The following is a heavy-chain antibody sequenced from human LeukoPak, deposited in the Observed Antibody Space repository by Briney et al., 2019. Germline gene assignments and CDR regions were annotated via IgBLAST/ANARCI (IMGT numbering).Heavy chain of an antibody. CDR1: GGTFSSYA. CDR3: ARDPAHQWELLEWFDP. CDR2: IIPIFGTV. D-gene: IGHD1-26*01. V-gene: IGHV1-69*06. Sequence: SVKVSCKASGGTFSSYAISWVRQAPGQGLEWMGGIIPIFGTVNYAQKFQGRVTITADKSTSTAYMELSSLRSEDTAVYYCARDPAHQWELLEWFDPWGQGTLVTVSS. J-gene: IGHJ5*02.